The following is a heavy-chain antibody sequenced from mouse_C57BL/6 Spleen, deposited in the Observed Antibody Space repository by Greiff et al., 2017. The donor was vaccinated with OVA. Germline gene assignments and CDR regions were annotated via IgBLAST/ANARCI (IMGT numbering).Heavy chain of an antibody. J-gene: IGHJ4*01. V-gene: IGHV14-3*01. D-gene: IGHD1-1*01. CDR3: ARLSTVVDFHAMDY. CDR1: GFNIKNTY. Sequence: EVQLVESVAELVRPGASVKLSCTASGFNIKNTYMHWVKQRPEQGLEWIGRIDPANGNTKYAPKFQGKATITADTSSNTAYLQLSSLTSEDTAIYYCARLSTVVDFHAMDYWGQGTSVTVSS. CDR2: IDPANGNT.